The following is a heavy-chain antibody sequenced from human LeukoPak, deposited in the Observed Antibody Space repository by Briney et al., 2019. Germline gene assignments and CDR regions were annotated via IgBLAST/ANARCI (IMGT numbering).Heavy chain of an antibody. CDR3: ARTSRDSSSWLFDY. J-gene: IGHJ4*02. CDR1: GGSISSYY. D-gene: IGHD6-13*01. CDR2: IYYSGST. V-gene: IGHV4-59*01. Sequence: SETLSLTCTVSGGSISSYYWSWIRQPPGKGLEWIGHIYYSGSTNYNPSLKSRVTISVDTSKNQFSLKLSSVTAADTAVYYCARTSRDSSSWLFDYWGQGTLVTVSS.